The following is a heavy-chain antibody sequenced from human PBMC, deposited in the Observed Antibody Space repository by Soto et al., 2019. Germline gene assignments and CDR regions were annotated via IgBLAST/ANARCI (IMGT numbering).Heavy chain of an antibody. D-gene: IGHD3-3*01. CDR2: ISGSGGST. J-gene: IGHJ6*02. V-gene: IGHV3-23*01. CDR1: GFTFSSYA. CDR3: AKDEVSVTISTMDV. Sequence: LRLSCAASGFTFSSYAMSWVRQAPGKGLEWVSAISGSGGSTYYADSVKGRFTISRDNSKNTLYLQMNSLRAEDTAVYYCAKDEVSVTISTMDVWGQGTTVTVSS.